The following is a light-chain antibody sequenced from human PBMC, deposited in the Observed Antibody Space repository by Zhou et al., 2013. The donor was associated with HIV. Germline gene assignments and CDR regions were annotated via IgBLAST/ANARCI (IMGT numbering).Light chain of an antibody. V-gene: IGKV1-5*03. CDR3: QQYNSYPLT. CDR2: KAS. Sequence: DIQMTQSPSTLSASVGDRVTITCRASQTIGDSLAWYQQKPGKPPKLLMYKASSLESGVPSRFSGSGSGTEFTLTISSLQPDDFATYYCQQYNSYPLTFGGGTKVEIK. CDR1: QTIGDS. J-gene: IGKJ4*01.